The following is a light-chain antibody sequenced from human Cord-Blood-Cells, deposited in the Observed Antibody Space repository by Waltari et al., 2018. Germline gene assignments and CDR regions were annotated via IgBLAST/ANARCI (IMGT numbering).Light chain of an antibody. J-gene: IGKJ4*01. CDR1: QSISSW. CDR3: QQYNSYSRLT. Sequence: DIQMTQSPSTLSASVGDRVTLTCRASQSISSWLAWYQQKPGKAPKLLIYKASSLERGVPSRFSGSGSGTEFTLTISSLQPDDFATYYCQQYNSYSRLTFGGGTKVEIK. V-gene: IGKV1-5*03. CDR2: KAS.